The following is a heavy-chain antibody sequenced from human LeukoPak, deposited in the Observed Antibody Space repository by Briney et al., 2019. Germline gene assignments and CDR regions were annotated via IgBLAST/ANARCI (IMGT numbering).Heavy chain of an antibody. CDR1: GGSFSGYY. J-gene: IGHJ4*02. Sequence: SETLSLTCAVYGGSFSGYYWSWIRQPPGKGLEWIGEINHSGSTNYNPSLKSRVAISVDTSKNQFSLKLSSVTAADTAVYYCARGALEMATMYYFDYWGQGTLVTVSS. CDR2: INHSGST. CDR3: ARGALEMATMYYFDY. V-gene: IGHV4-34*01. D-gene: IGHD5-24*01.